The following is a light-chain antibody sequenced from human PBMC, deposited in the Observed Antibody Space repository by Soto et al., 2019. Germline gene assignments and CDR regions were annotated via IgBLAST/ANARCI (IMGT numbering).Light chain of an antibody. CDR2: GAS. V-gene: IGKV1-39*01. Sequence: DIQMTQSPSSLSAPVGDRVTIACRASQSISTDLNWYQRKPGKAPRLLIYGASSFQSGVPSRFSGSGSGTDFTLTISTLQPEDSATYYCQQSYTTPWTFGQGTKVEIE. CDR3: QQSYTTPWT. CDR1: QSISTD. J-gene: IGKJ1*01.